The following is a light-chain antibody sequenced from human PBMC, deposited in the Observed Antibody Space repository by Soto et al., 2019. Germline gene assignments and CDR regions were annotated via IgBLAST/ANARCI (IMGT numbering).Light chain of an antibody. CDR2: DAS. V-gene: IGKV1-5*01. CDR3: QQYNTYWT. CDR1: QTISHW. Sequence: DIHLTHAPSTLSSSFVDRVTSTCRASQTISHWLAWYQQKPGKAPNLLIFDASNLENGVPSRFSGSGSGTEFTLTITGLQPDDFATYYCQQYNTYWTFGQGTKV. J-gene: IGKJ1*01.